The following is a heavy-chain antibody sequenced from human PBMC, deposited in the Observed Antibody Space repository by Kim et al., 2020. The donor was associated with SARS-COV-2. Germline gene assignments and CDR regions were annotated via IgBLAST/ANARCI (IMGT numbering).Heavy chain of an antibody. CDR3: ARGGTDSRTFDI. D-gene: IGHD3-22*01. J-gene: IGHJ3*02. Sequence: GASLKISCQGSGYSFDSYWIAWVRQMPGQGLDWMGIIYPGDSDTRYSPSFQGQVTISADKSIRTAYLQWSSLKASDTAMYYCARGGTDSRTFDIWGQGTMVTVYS. CDR1: GYSFDSYW. V-gene: IGHV5-51*01. CDR2: IYPGDSDT.